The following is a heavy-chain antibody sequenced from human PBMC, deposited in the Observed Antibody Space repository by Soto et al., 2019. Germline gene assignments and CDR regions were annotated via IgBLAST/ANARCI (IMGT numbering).Heavy chain of an antibody. J-gene: IGHJ4*02. V-gene: IGHV1-3*01. D-gene: IGHD3-16*01. CDR3: TRGGGMAME. CDR2: INAGNGNT. Sequence: QVQLVQSGAEVKKPGASVKVSCKASGYTFTSYAMHWVSQAPGQRLEWMGWINAGNGNTKYSQKLQGRVTITRDTTASTAYMELSSQRSEDTAVYYCTRGGGMAMEWGQGTLVTVSS. CDR1: GYTFTSYA.